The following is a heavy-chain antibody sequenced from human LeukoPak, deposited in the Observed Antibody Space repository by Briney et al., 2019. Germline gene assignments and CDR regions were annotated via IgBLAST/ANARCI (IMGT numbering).Heavy chain of an antibody. CDR1: GFTFSSYS. Sequence: GGSLRLSCAASGFTFSSYSMNWVRQAPGKGLEWVSSISSSSSYIYYADSVKGRFTISRDNAKNSLYLQMNSLRAEDTAVYYCAKDVDWYSSSRYAGTSGYWGQGTLVTVSS. J-gene: IGHJ4*02. D-gene: IGHD6-13*01. V-gene: IGHV3-21*04. CDR2: ISSSSSYI. CDR3: AKDVDWYSSSRYAGTSGY.